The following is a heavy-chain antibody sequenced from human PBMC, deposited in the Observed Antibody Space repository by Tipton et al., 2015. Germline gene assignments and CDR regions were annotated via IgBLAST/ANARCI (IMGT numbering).Heavy chain of an antibody. CDR1: GYTFNTYF. CDR2: INPNSGGT. J-gene: IGHJ4*02. Sequence: QLVQSGAEVKKPGAAVKVSCKASGYTFNTYFLYWVRQAPGQGPEWMGWINPNSGGTNYAQKFQGRVTMTRDTSISTAYMELSRLRSNDTAVYYCAREYSGSPEPFDCWGQGTLVTVSS. CDR3: AREYSGSPEPFDC. D-gene: IGHD1-26*01. V-gene: IGHV1-2*02.